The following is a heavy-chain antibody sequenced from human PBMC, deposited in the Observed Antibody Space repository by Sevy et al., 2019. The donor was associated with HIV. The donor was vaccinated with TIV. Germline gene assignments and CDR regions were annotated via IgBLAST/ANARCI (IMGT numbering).Heavy chain of an antibody. J-gene: IGHJ5*02. V-gene: IGHV5-51*01. Sequence: GESLKISCRASGYDFANNWIGWVRQMPGEGLGWMGIIDPGDSDTRYTPSFEGRVTISAARSVNTAYLQWSSLKAPDTATYYCARPVGYAASWGQGTLVTVSS. CDR3: ARPVGYAAS. CDR2: IDPGDSDT. CDR1: GYDFANNW. D-gene: IGHD5-12*01.